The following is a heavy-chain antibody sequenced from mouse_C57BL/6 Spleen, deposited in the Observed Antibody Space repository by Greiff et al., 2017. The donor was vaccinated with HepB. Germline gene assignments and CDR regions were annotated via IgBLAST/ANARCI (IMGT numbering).Heavy chain of an antibody. CDR1: GYTFTDYE. V-gene: IGHV1-15*01. Sequence: VQLKESGAELVRPGASVTLSCKASGYTFTDYEMHWVKQTPVHGLEWIGAIDPETGGTAYNQKFKGKAILTADKSSSTAYMELRSLTSEDSAVYYCTRDYGSIPFAYWGQGTLVTVSA. CDR2: IDPETGGT. J-gene: IGHJ3*01. CDR3: TRDYGSIPFAY. D-gene: IGHD1-1*01.